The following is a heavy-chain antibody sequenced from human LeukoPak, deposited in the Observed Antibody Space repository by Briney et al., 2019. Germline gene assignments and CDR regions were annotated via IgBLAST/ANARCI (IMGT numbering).Heavy chain of an antibody. CDR3: AKTRGGGATKRRGHELYFGY. V-gene: IGHV3-23*01. CDR1: GFTFSSYA. CDR2: ISGSGGST. Sequence: GGSLRLSCAASGFTFSSYAMSWVRQAPGKGLEWVSAISGSGGSTYYADSVKGRFTISRDNSKNTLYLQMNSLRAEDTAVYYCAKTRGGGATKRRGHELYFGYWGQGTLVTVSS. D-gene: IGHD1-26*01. J-gene: IGHJ4*02.